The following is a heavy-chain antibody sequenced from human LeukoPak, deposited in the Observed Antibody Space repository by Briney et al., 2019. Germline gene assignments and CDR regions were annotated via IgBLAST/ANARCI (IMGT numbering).Heavy chain of an antibody. Sequence: SETLSLTCTVSGGSISSSSYYWGWIRQPPGKGLEWIGSIYYSGSTYYNPSLKSRVTISVDTSKNQFSLKLSSVTAADTAVYYCARSGSGSYKSSFDYWGQGTLVTVSS. D-gene: IGHD3-10*01. CDR2: IYYSGST. CDR3: ARSGSGSYKSSFDY. J-gene: IGHJ4*02. CDR1: GGSISSSSYY. V-gene: IGHV4-39*07.